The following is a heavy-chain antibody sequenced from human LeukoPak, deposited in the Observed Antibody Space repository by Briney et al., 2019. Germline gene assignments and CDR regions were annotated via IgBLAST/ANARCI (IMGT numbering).Heavy chain of an antibody. J-gene: IGHJ5*02. D-gene: IGHD2-21*01. Sequence: PSETLSLTCAVAGYSISSGYYWGWIRQPPGKGREWFGSIYHSGSTYYNPSLKSRVTISVDTSKNQFSLKLSSVTAADTAVYYCATHIVVVIATNWFDPWGQGTLVTVSS. CDR3: ATHIVVVIATNWFDP. CDR2: IYHSGST. V-gene: IGHV4-38-2*01. CDR1: GYSISSGYY.